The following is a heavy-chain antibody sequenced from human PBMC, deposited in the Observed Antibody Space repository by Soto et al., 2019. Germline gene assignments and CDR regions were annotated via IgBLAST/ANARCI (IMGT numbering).Heavy chain of an antibody. CDR3: ARDSPDPGDY. V-gene: IGHV3-11*01. CDR2: ISSSGSTI. CDR1: GVTCSDYY. Sequence: XGSLRLSCSAAGVTCSDYYMSWIRQAPGKGLEWVSYISSSGSTIYYADSVKGRFTISRDNAKNSLYLQVNSLRAEDTAVYYCARDSPDPGDYWGQGRLVTVSS. J-gene: IGHJ4*02.